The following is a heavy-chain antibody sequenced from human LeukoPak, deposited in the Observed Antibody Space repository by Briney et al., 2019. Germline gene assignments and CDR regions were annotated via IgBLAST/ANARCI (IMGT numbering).Heavy chain of an antibody. V-gene: IGHV4-39*01. J-gene: IGHJ4*02. CDR1: GGSISSSSYY. CDR2: IYYSGNT. D-gene: IGHD3-10*01. CDR3: ARPTYYASGTRGAYCFDY. Sequence: SETLSLTCTVSGGSISSSSYYWGWIRQPPGKGLEWIGSIYYSGNTYYNPSLKSRVTISVDTSKNQFSLELSSVTAADTAMYYCARPTYYASGTRGAYCFDYWGQGTLVTVSS.